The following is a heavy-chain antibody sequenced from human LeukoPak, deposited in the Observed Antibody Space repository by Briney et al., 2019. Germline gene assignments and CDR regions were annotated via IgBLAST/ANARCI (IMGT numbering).Heavy chain of an antibody. V-gene: IGHV4-4*07. CDR3: ARLQSGLGYFDS. Sequence: SETLSLTCTVSGGSLSTYHWIWIRQPAGKGLEWIGRIYPSGITNYNPSLKSRVTMSVDTSKNQFSLRLTTVTAADTAVYYCARLQSGLGYFDSWGQGILVTVSS. CDR1: GGSLSTYH. J-gene: IGHJ4*02. CDR2: IYPSGIT.